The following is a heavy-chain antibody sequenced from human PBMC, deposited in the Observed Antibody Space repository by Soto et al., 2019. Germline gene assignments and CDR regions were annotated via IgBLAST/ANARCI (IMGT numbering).Heavy chain of an antibody. CDR2: FYYSGSP. J-gene: IGHJ4*02. D-gene: IGHD3-10*01. Sequence: SETLSLTCTVSGGSISSSIYYWGWIRQPPGKGLEWIGSFYYSGSPYYNPSLKSRVTISVDTSKNQFSLKLSSVTAADTAVYYCARSEFDGLFPLNYWGQGTLVTVSS. V-gene: IGHV4-39*01. CDR1: GGSISSSIYY. CDR3: ARSEFDGLFPLNY.